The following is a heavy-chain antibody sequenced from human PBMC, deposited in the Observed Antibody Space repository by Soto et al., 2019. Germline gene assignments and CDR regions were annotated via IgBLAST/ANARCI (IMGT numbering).Heavy chain of an antibody. D-gene: IGHD6-13*01. CDR3: ARPRGIAPAVWYFDL. V-gene: IGHV4-59*08. J-gene: IGHJ2*01. Sequence: QVQLQESGPGLVKPSETLSLTCTVSGGSISSHYWSWIRQPPGRGLEWIGFIYYSGITDSNPSLKSRVTISLHTSKNQLSLRLSSVTAADTAVYYCARPRGIAPAVWYFDLWGRCTLVTVSS. CDR2: IYYSGIT. CDR1: GGSISSHY.